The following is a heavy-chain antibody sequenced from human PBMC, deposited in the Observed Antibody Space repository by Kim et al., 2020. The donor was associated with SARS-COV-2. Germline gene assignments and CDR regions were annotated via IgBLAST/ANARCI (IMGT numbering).Heavy chain of an antibody. CDR1: GYTFTSYG. Sequence: ASVKVSCKASGYTFTSYGISWVRQAPGQGLEWMGWISAYNGNTNYAQKLQGRVTMTTDTSTSTAYMELRSLRSDDTAVYYCARDLGGSEPPPYYYGMDVWGQGTTVTVSS. D-gene: IGHD3-10*01. CDR3: ARDLGGSEPPPYYYGMDV. J-gene: IGHJ6*02. V-gene: IGHV1-18*04. CDR2: ISAYNGNT.